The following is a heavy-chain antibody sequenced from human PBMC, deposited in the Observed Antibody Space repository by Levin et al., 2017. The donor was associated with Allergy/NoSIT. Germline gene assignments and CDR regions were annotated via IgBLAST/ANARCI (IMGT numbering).Heavy chain of an antibody. V-gene: IGHV3-21*01. CDR3: ARGSGFQSGGEFDY. CDR1: GFNFNNYD. D-gene: IGHD3-10*01. Sequence: MAGGSLRLSCAASGFNFNNYDMSWVRQAPGKGLEWVSSISRRSIHIYYADSLKGRFTISRDNAENSLYLQMNSLRAEDTAVYYCARGSGFQSGGEFDYWGQGTLLTVSS. J-gene: IGHJ4*02. CDR2: ISRRSIHI.